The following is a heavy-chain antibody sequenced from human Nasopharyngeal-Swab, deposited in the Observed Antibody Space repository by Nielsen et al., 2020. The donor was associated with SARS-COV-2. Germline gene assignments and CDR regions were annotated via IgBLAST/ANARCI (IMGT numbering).Heavy chain of an antibody. J-gene: IGHJ4*02. CDR3: AAGVYYDFWGGYPPLDY. CDR1: GFTFTSSA. V-gene: IGHV1-58*01. D-gene: IGHD3-3*01. CDR2: IVVGSGNT. Sequence: SVKVSCKASGFTFTSSAVQWVRQARGQRLEGIGWIVVGSGNTNYAQKFQERVTITRDMSTSTAYMELSSLRSEDTAVYYCAAGVYYDFWGGYPPLDYWGQGTLVTVSS.